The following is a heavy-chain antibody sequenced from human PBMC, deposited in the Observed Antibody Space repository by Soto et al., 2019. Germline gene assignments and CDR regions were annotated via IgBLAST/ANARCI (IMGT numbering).Heavy chain of an antibody. CDR1: RYTFTNYY. CDR2: LNPSGGST. V-gene: IGHV1-46*01. D-gene: IGHD1-26*01. J-gene: IGHJ4*02. Sequence: ASVKVSCKASRYTFTNYYMHWVRQAPGQGLEWMGMLNPSGGSTTYAQKFQGRVTMTRDTYTSTVYMELSSLRSEDTAVYYCARDQRSTSYPQVAAYWGQGTLVTVSS. CDR3: ARDQRSTSYPQVAAY.